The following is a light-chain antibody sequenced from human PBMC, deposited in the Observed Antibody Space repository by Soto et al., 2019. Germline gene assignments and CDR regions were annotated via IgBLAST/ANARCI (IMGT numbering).Light chain of an antibody. CDR3: SSFTTGATTI. V-gene: IGLV2-14*03. CDR1: SNDIGASKS. Sequence: QSALTQPASVSGSPGQSITISCTGTSNDIGASKSVSWYQQHPDEAPKLILYDVINQPSGISNRFSGSKSGNTASLNISGLQADDEADYYCSSFTTGATTIFGGGNKLTVL. J-gene: IGLJ2*01. CDR2: DVI.